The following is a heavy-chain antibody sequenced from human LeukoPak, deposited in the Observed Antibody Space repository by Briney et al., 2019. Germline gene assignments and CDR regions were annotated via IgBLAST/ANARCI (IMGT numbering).Heavy chain of an antibody. CDR1: GFTFSSYG. Sequence: GGSLRLSCAASGFTFSSYGMHWVRQAPGKGLEWVAVISYDGSNKYYADSVKGRFTISRDNSKNTLYLQMNSLRAEDTAVYYCAKDRGWSLNAGGSFDYWGQGTLVTVSS. V-gene: IGHV3-30*18. CDR2: ISYDGSNK. CDR3: AKDRGWSLNAGGSFDY. J-gene: IGHJ4*02. D-gene: IGHD1-26*01.